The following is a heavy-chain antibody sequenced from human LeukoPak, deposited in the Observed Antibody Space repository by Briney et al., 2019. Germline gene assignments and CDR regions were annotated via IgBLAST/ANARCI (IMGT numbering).Heavy chain of an antibody. Sequence: SETLSLTCAVSGGSISSGGYSWNWIRQPPGKGLEWIGYIYHSGSTYYNPSLKSRVTMSVDRSKNQFYLKLSSVTAADTAVYYCARDGGSGTETETWGQGTLVTVSS. CDR3: ARDGGSGTETET. CDR2: IYHSGST. J-gene: IGHJ5*02. CDR1: GGSISSGGYS. D-gene: IGHD3-10*01. V-gene: IGHV4-30-2*01.